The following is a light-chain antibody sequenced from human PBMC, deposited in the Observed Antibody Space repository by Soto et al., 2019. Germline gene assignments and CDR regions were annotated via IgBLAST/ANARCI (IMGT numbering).Light chain of an antibody. CDR1: SSDIGGYKY. Sequence: QSVLTQPASVSGTLGQSITISCTGTSSDIGGYKYVSWYQQHPGKAPKLIIFEVSNRPSGVSDRFSGSNSGNTASLTISGLQAEDEADYYCTSYSRYRVLVFGGGTQVTVL. J-gene: IGLJ3*02. CDR2: EVS. V-gene: IGLV2-14*01. CDR3: TSYSRYRVLV.